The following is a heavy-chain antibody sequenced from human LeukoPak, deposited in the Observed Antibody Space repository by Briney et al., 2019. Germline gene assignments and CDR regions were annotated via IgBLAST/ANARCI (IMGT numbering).Heavy chain of an antibody. CDR3: ARSMTTVTTRFFDL. V-gene: IGHV3-20*04. CDR2: ITWNGVGT. J-gene: IGHJ2*01. Sequence: GGSLRLSCAASGFTFRNYAMRWVRQAPGKGLEWVSYITWNGVGTAYADSMKGRFTVSRDNVKNSLFLQMDSLRAEDTALYYCARSMTTVTTRFFDLWGRGTLVTVSS. CDR1: GFTFRNYA. D-gene: IGHD4-17*01.